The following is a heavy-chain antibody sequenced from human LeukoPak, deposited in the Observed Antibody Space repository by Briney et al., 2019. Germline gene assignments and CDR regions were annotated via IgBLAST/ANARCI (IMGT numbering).Heavy chain of an antibody. CDR1: GFTFSSYA. D-gene: IGHD6-19*01. J-gene: IGHJ4*02. CDR2: ISSSSGTI. Sequence: PGGSLRLSCAASGFTFSSYAMHWVRQAPGKGLEWVSYISSSSGTIYYADSVKGRFTISRDNAKDSMYLQMNGLTDEDTAVYYCARVRPGWYVDYWGQGTLVTVSS. CDR3: ARVRPGWYVDY. V-gene: IGHV3-48*02.